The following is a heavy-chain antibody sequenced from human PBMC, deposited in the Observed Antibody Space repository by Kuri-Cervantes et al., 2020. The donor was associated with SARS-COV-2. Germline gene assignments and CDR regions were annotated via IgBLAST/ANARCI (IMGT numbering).Heavy chain of an antibody. D-gene: IGHD3-3*01. CDR3: AKDLTIFGVVFPYYYYGMDV. J-gene: IGHJ6*02. Sequence: GGPLRPSCPASGFTLSSYWMSWVCQAPGKGLEWVSAISGSGGSTYYADSVKGRFTISRDNSKNTLYLQMNSLRAEDTAVYYCAKDLTIFGVVFPYYYYGMDVWGQGTTVTVSS. V-gene: IGHV3-23*01. CDR1: GFTLSSYW. CDR2: ISGSGGST.